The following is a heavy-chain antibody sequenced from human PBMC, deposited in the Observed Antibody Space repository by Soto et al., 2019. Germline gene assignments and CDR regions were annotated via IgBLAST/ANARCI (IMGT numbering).Heavy chain of an antibody. Sequence: SETLSLTCTVSGGSISSSSYYWGWIRQPPGKGLEWIGSIYYSGSTYYNPSLKSRVTISVDTSKNQFSLKLSSVTAADTAVYYCARHPDYGDYYYYGMDVWGQGTTVTVSS. CDR1: GGSISSSSYY. D-gene: IGHD4-17*01. CDR3: ARHPDYGDYYYYGMDV. J-gene: IGHJ6*02. CDR2: IYYSGST. V-gene: IGHV4-39*01.